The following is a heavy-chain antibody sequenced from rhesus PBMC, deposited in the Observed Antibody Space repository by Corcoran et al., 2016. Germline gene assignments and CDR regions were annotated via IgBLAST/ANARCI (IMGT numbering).Heavy chain of an antibody. V-gene: IGHV4-169*02. CDR2: IYGSGSST. CDR1: GGSISSSY. Sequence: QLQLQESGPGLVKPSETLSVTCAVSGGSISSSYWSWIRQAPGKGLEWIGYIYGSGSSTNYNPSLQSRVTLSVDTSKNQLSLKLSSVTTADTAVYYCAREGGFWGQGALVTVSS. CDR3: AREGGF. D-gene: IGHD1-44*02. J-gene: IGHJ1*01.